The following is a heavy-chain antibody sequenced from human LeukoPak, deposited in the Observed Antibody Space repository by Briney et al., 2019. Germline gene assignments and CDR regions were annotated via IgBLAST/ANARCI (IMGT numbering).Heavy chain of an antibody. CDR1: GFTFTSYW. V-gene: IGHV3-74*01. CDR2: INGDGTTT. D-gene: IGHD3-10*01. CDR3: ARAGFGFDY. Sequence: PGGSLRLSCAASGFTFTSYWIHWVRQTPGKGLVWVSRINGDGTTTGYADSVKGRFTISRDNAKNTLYLQMNNLRAEDTAVYYCARAGFGFDYWGQGTLVTV. J-gene: IGHJ4*02.